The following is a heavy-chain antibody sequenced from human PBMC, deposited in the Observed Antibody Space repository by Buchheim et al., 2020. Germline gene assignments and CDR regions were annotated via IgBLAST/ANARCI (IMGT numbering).Heavy chain of an antibody. D-gene: IGHD5-24*01. V-gene: IGHV1-46*01. CDR2: INPSDGST. CDR1: GYTLTSHY. CDR3: AGGLDGFDY. Sequence: QVQLVQSGAEVKKPGASVKVSCKASGYTLTSHYMHWVRQAPGQGPEWMGIINPSDGSTSYAQRFQGRVTMTRDTSTSTIYLELSSLRFEDTAVYYCAGGLDGFDYWGQGTL. J-gene: IGHJ4*02.